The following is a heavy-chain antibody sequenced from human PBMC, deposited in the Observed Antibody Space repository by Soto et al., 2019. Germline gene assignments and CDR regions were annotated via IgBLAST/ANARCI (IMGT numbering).Heavy chain of an antibody. D-gene: IGHD5-12*01. J-gene: IGHJ4*02. CDR2: VYHTGAT. V-gene: IGHV4-59*01. Sequence: PSETLSLTCTVSGASISSSYWSWIRQSPERGLEWIAYVYHTGATNYNPPLKSRVTISRDTSKGQFPLNLTSLTTADTAVYFCARGGNRYSNVASGVGGFDYWGQGSLVTVSS. CDR1: GASISSSY. CDR3: ARGGNRYSNVASGVGGFDY.